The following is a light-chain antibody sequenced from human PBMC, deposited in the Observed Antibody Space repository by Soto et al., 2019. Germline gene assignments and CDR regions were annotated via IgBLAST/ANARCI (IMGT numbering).Light chain of an antibody. CDR1: QSVSNY. CDR3: QQYGESSYA. J-gene: IGKJ2*01. V-gene: IGKV3-11*01. Sequence: EIVLAQSPATLSLSPGERATLSCRASQSVSNYLAWYQQKPGQAPRLLIYDASNRATGIPARFSGGGSGTDFTLTINRLEPEDFAVYYCQQYGESSYAFGQGTKLQIK. CDR2: DAS.